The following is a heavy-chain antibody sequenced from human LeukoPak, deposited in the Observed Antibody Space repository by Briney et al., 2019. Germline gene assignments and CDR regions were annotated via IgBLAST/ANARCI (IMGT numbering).Heavy chain of an antibody. J-gene: IGHJ6*02. V-gene: IGHV3-30-3*01. CDR3: ARYCSSTSCYLDYYYGMDV. Sequence: PGGSLRLSCAASGFTFSSYAMHWVRQAPGKGLEWVAVISYDGSNKYYADSVKGRFTIPRDNSKNTLYLQMNSLRAEDTAVYYCARYCSSTSCYLDYYYGMDVWGQGTTVTVSS. D-gene: IGHD2-2*01. CDR2: ISYDGSNK. CDR1: GFTFSSYA.